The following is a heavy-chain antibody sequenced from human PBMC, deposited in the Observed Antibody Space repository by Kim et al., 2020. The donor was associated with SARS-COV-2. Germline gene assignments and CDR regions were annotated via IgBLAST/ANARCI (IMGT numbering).Heavy chain of an antibody. CDR2: ISSSGSTI. Sequence: GGSLRLSCAASGFTFSDYYMSWIRQAPGKGLEWVSYISSSGSTIYYADSVKGRFTISRDNAKNSLYLQMNSLRAEDTAVYYCASLLAYCGGDCSLSRDYWGQGTLVTVSS. CDR3: ASLLAYCGGDCSLSRDY. V-gene: IGHV3-11*01. CDR1: GFTFSDYY. J-gene: IGHJ4*02. D-gene: IGHD2-21*02.